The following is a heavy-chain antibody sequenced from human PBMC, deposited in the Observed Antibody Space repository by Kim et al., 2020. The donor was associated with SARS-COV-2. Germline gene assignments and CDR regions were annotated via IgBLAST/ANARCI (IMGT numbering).Heavy chain of an antibody. CDR3: ARDPDCSSTSCSSSF. Sequence: GGSLRLSCAASGFTVSSNYMSWVRQAPGKGLEWVSVIYSGGSTYYADSSKGRFTISRDNSNNTLYLQMNSLRAEDTAVYYCARDPDCSSTSCSSSFWGQG. CDR2: IYSGGST. J-gene: IGHJ1*01. D-gene: IGHD2-2*01. CDR1: GFTVSSNY. V-gene: IGHV3-53*01.